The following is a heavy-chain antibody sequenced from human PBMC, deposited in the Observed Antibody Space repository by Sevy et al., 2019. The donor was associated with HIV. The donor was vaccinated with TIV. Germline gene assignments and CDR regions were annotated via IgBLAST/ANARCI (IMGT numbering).Heavy chain of an antibody. J-gene: IGHJ6*02. CDR1: GFTFSDNG. CDR2: IRNDGSTK. V-gene: IGHV3-30*02. CDR3: VKGPHPAVTTSYALDV. D-gene: IGHD4-17*01. Sequence: GGSLRLSCTASGFTFSDNGMHWVRQAPGKGLDWVAFIRNDGSTKYYADSVRGRFTASRDNSKNTLYLQMNSLRPEDTAVYYCVKGPHPAVTTSYALDVWGQGTTVTVSS.